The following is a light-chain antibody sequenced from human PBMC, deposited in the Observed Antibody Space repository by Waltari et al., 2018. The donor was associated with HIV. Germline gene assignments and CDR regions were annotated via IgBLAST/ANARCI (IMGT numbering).Light chain of an antibody. CDR1: SRVVGASNL. Sequence: QSALTQPASVSGSPGQSITISCTGTSRVVGASNLVSWYPPNPGTAPKLMIFEFTKRPSGVSDRFSGSRSGNTASLTISGLQAEDEGDYHCCSYTGTGVVFGGGTKLTVL. V-gene: IGLV2-23*02. J-gene: IGLJ2*01. CDR3: CSYTGTGVV. CDR2: EFT.